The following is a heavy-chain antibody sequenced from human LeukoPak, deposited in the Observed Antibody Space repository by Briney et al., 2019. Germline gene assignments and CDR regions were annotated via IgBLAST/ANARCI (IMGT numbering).Heavy chain of an antibody. J-gene: IGHJ4*02. V-gene: IGHV1-18*01. CDR2: ISAYNGNT. CDR1: GYTFTSYG. D-gene: IGHD3-22*01. CDR3: ARDLFYYDSSGPFDY. Sequence: GASVKVSCKASGYTFTSYGISWVRQAPGQGLEWMGWISAYNGNTNYAQRLQGRVTMTTDTSTSTAYMELRSLRSDDTAVYYCARDLFYYDSSGPFDYWGQGTLVTVSS.